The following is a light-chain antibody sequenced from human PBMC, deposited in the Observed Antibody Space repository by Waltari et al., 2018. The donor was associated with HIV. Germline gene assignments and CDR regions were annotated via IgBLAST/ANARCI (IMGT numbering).Light chain of an antibody. CDR3: GTWDSSLSAVV. CDR1: NSHIANNY. Sequence: QSVLTQPPSVSAAPAQKVTISSSGSNSHIANNYVSWYQQLPGTAPKLLIYDNNKRPSGIPDRFSGSKSGTSATLGITGLQTGDEADYYCGTWDSSLSAVVFGGGTKLTVL. J-gene: IGLJ3*02. CDR2: DNN. V-gene: IGLV1-51*01.